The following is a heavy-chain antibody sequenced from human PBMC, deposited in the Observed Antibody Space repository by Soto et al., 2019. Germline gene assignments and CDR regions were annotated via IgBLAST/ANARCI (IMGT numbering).Heavy chain of an antibody. D-gene: IGHD3-3*02. CDR2: IYYSGST. J-gene: IGHJ5*02. Sequence: SETLSLTCTVSGGSISSYYWSWIRQPPGKGLEWIGYIYYSGSTNYNPSLKSRVTISVDTSKNQFSLKLSSVTAADTAVYYCARLSAFGLRVWFDPWGQGTLVTVSS. CDR3: ARLSAFGLRVWFDP. CDR1: GGSISSYY. V-gene: IGHV4-59*01.